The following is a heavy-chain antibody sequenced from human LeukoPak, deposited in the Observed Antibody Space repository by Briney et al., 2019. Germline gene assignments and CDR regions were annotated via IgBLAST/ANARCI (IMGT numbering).Heavy chain of an antibody. CDR2: IKSDGSST. CDR3: AREGGSGWWDNWLDP. D-gene: IGHD6-13*01. Sequence: GGSLGLSCAASDITFSSDSMHWVRQAPGRGLEWISRIKSDGSSTDYADSVKGRFIISRDNAKNMLYLYMNSLRVEDTAVYYCAREGGSGWWDNWLDPWGQGTLVTVSS. CDR1: DITFSSDS. V-gene: IGHV3-74*01. J-gene: IGHJ5*02.